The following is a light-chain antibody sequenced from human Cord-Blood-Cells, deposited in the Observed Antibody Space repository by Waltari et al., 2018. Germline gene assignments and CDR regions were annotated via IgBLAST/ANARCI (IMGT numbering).Light chain of an antibody. Sequence: HSALTQPPSVSGSPGQLITLPCPGTSMRVGGSYLVSWYHQHPCKAPNLMIYEGSKRPSGVSHRFSGSKSGNTASLTISGLQAEDEADYYCCSYAGSSTYVFGTGTKVTVL. V-gene: IGLV2-23*01. J-gene: IGLJ1*01. CDR3: CSYAGSSTYV. CDR2: EGS. CDR1: SMRVGGSYL.